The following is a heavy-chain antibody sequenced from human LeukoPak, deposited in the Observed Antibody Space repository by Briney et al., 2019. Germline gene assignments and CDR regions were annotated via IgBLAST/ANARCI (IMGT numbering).Heavy chain of an antibody. J-gene: IGHJ4*02. V-gene: IGHV3-30*03. CDR2: ISHEGSNR. D-gene: IGHD6-19*01. CDR1: GFSFGSYG. Sequence: PGGSLRLSCAASGFSFGSYGIHWVRQAPGKGLEWVAVISHEGSNRYHADSVKGRFTISRDNSKNMVYLQVNSLRAEDTAVYYCARTREQWQVLDYWGQGTLVTVSS. CDR3: ARTREQWQVLDY.